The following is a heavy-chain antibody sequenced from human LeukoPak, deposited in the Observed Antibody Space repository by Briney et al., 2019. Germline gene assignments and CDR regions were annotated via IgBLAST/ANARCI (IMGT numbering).Heavy chain of an antibody. CDR1: GGSISSYY. CDR2: IYYSGST. V-gene: IGHV4-59*08. CDR3: ARQGLSWFDP. Sequence: ASQTQSLTCAVSGGSISSYYWSWIRQPPGKGLEWIGYIYYSGSTNYNPSLKSRVTVSVDTSKNQFSLKLSSVTAADTAVYYCARQGLSWFDPWGQGTLVTVSS. J-gene: IGHJ5*02. D-gene: IGHD3-16*01.